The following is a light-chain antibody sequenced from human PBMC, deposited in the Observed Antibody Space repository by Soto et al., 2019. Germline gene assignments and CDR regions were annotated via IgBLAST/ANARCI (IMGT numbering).Light chain of an antibody. CDR3: QQYGTSRHGT. CDR2: GAS. J-gene: IGKJ5*01. CDR1: QSVITD. Sequence: EIHSTQSPGILTLSPGERASLSCGASQSVITDLASYPQKPGQAPRLLIYGASTTAAIIPARFSGGGAGTDFSLTISSLEPEDFAVYYCQQYGTSRHGTFGQGTRLDIK. V-gene: IGKV3-20*01.